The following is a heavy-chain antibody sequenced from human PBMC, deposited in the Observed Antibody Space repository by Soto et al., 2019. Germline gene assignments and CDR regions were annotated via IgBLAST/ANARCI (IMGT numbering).Heavy chain of an antibody. CDR3: AQTYSGSYYYGMDV. J-gene: IGHJ6*02. V-gene: IGHV3-48*02. CDR2: ISGGSGTK. Sequence: EVQLVESGGDLVQHGGPMRWSCAASEFTCNTYGLNWVRQAPGKGLERVSYISGGSGTKFYADSGKCRFTISIDNGKNSLYLQMNSLRDEDTAVYYCAQTYSGSYYYGMDVWGQGTTVTVSS. CDR1: EFTCNTYG. D-gene: IGHD1-26*01.